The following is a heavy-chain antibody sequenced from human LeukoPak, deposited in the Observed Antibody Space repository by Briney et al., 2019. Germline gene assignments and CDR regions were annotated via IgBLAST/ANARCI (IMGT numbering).Heavy chain of an antibody. Sequence: SETLSLTCTVSGGSISSYYWSWIRQPAGKGLEWIGRIYTSGSTNYNPSLKSRVTISVDTSKNQFSLKLSSVTAADTAVYYCARDQGLLWFGEGIDYWGQGTLVTVSS. CDR3: ARDQGLLWFGEGIDY. CDR2: IYTSGST. J-gene: IGHJ4*02. CDR1: GGSISSYY. D-gene: IGHD3-10*01. V-gene: IGHV4-4*07.